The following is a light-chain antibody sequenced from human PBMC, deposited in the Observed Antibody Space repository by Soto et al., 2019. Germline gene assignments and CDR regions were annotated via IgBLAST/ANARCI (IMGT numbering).Light chain of an antibody. J-gene: IGKJ1*01. CDR1: QSVSSTY. Sequence: EIVLTQSTGTLSLSPGDRVTLSCRASQSVSSTYLAWNQQTPGQAPRLLIYGASSRATGIPDRFSGSGSGTDFTLTISRLEPEDFAVYYCQQYDTSPWTFGQGTKVEIK. CDR3: QQYDTSPWT. CDR2: GAS. V-gene: IGKV3-20*01.